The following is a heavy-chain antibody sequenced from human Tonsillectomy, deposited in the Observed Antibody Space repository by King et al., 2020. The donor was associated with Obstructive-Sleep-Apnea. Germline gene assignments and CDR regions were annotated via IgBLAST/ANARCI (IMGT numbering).Heavy chain of an antibody. V-gene: IGHV3-7*01. CDR2: IKRDGSDK. CDR1: GFTFNSYW. J-gene: IGHJ3*01. CDR3: ARDQNYYDSSAYYDAFDL. D-gene: IGHD3-22*01. Sequence: VQLVESGGGLVQPGGSLRLSCAASGFTFNSYWMSWVRQAPGKGLEWVANIKRDGSDKNCVDSVKGRFTISRDNAKNSLYLQMNSLRAEDTAVYYCARDQNYYDSSAYYDAFDLWGQGTMVTVSS.